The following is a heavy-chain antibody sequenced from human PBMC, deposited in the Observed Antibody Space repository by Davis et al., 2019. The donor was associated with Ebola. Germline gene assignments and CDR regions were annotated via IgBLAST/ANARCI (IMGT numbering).Heavy chain of an antibody. D-gene: IGHD5-24*01. V-gene: IGHV1-2*02. CDR2: INPNSGGT. J-gene: IGHJ6*02. CDR1: GYTFTGYY. CDR3: AREDGYDYYYYGMDV. Sequence: ASVKVSCKASGYTFTGYYMHWVRQAPGQGLEWMGWINPNSGGTNYAQKFQGRVTMTRDTSTSTVYMELSSLRSEDTAVYYCAREDGYDYYYYGMDVWGQGTTVTVSS.